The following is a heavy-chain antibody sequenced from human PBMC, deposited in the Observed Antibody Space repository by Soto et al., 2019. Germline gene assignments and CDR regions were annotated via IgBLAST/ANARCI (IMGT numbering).Heavy chain of an antibody. J-gene: IGHJ4*02. CDR1: GFTFSSYG. CDR3: ARTHIAALEIDY. V-gene: IGHV3-33*01. Sequence: QVQLVESGGGVVQPGRSLRLSCAASGFTFSSYGMHWVRQAPGKGLEWVAVIWYDGSNKYYADSVKGRFTISRDNSKNPLYLQMNSLRAEDTAVYYCARTHIAALEIDYWGQGTLVTVSS. CDR2: IWYDGSNK. D-gene: IGHD6-13*01.